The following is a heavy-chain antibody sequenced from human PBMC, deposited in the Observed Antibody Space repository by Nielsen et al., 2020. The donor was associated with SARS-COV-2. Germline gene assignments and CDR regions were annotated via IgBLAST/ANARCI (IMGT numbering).Heavy chain of an antibody. Sequence: LTCAASGFTFSSYGMHWVRQAPGKGLEWVAVIWYDGSNKYYADSVKGRFTISRDNSKNTLYLQMNSLRAEDTAVYYCARGRGYSGYEGFDYWGQGTLVTVSS. V-gene: IGHV3-33*08. D-gene: IGHD5-12*01. CDR2: IWYDGSNK. J-gene: IGHJ4*02. CDR1: GFTFSSYG. CDR3: ARGRGYSGYEGFDY.